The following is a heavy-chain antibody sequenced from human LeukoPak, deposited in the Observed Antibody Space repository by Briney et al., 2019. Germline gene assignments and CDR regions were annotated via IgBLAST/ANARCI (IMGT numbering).Heavy chain of an antibody. CDR1: GGSISSYY. V-gene: IGHV4-4*07. D-gene: IGHD5-24*01. Sequence: PSETLSLTCTVSGGSISSYYWSWIRQPAGKGLEWIGRIYTSGSTNYNPSLKSRVTMSVDTSKNQFSLKLSSVTAADTAVYYCARDARDGYIYYYYYMDVWGKGTTVTISS. CDR3: ARDARDGYIYYYYYMDV. CDR2: IYTSGST. J-gene: IGHJ6*03.